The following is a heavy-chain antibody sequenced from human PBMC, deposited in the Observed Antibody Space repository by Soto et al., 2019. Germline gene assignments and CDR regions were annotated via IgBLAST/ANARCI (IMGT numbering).Heavy chain of an antibody. CDR3: AKALMYYFGSGSYFDY. V-gene: IGHV3-23*01. J-gene: IGHJ4*02. Sequence: PGGSLRLSFAASGFTFSSYAMSWVRQAPGRGLEWVSAISGSGGSTYYADSVTGRFTISRDNSKNTLYLQMNSLRAEDTAVYYCAKALMYYFGSGSYFDYWGQGTLVTVSS. CDR2: ISGSGGST. D-gene: IGHD3-10*01. CDR1: GFTFSSYA.